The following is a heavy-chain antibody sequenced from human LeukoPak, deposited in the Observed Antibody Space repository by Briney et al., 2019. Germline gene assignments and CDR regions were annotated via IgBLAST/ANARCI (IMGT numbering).Heavy chain of an antibody. CDR3: AREYSSSWYELDY. V-gene: IGHV4-30-4*01. D-gene: IGHD6-13*01. J-gene: IGHJ4*02. Sequence: SQTLSLTCTVSGGSSSSGDYYWSWIRQPPGKGLEWIGYIYYSGSTYYNPSLKSRVTISVDTSKNQFSLKLSSVTAADTAVYYCAREYSSSWYELDYWGQGTLVTVSS. CDR2: IYYSGST. CDR1: GGSSSSGDYY.